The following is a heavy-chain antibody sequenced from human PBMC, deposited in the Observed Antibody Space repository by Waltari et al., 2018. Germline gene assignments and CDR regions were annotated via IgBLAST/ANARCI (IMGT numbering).Heavy chain of an antibody. CDR3: AKDVGGSGWLDQQGDY. Sequence: EVQLVESGGGLVQPGGSLRLSCAASGFTFSSYAMSWVRQAPGKGLEWVSAISGSGGSTYYADSVKGRFTISRDNSKNTLYLQMNSLRAEDTAVYYCAKDVGGSGWLDQQGDYWGQGTLVTVSS. CDR1: GFTFSSYA. CDR2: ISGSGGST. D-gene: IGHD6-19*01. V-gene: IGHV3-23*04. J-gene: IGHJ4*02.